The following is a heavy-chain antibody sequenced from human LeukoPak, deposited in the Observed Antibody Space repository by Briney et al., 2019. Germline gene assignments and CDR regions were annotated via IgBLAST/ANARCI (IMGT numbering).Heavy chain of an antibody. CDR1: GGTFTSYT. D-gene: IGHD1-26*01. CDR2: IIPIFVTA. CDR3: AMGVGATYSYYYYMDV. J-gene: IGHJ6*03. V-gene: IGHV1-69*13. Sequence: SVKVSCNASGGTFTSYTISWVRQATGQGHEWMGGIIPIFVTANYAQKFQGRVTITADESTSTAYMELSRLRSEDTAVYYCAMGVGATYSYYYYMDVWGKGTTVTISS.